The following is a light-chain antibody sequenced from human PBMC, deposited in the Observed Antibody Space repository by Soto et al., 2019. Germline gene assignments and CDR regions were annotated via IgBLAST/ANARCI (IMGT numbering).Light chain of an antibody. CDR1: QSISSW. CDR3: QQYNSYSPWT. CDR2: DAS. V-gene: IGKV1-5*01. Sequence: IQLTQSPSSLSASVGDSVTITCRASQSISSWLAWYQQKPGKAPKLLIYDASSLESGVPSRFSGSGSGTEFTLTISSLQPDDFVTYYCQQYNSYSPWTFGQGTKVDIK. J-gene: IGKJ1*01.